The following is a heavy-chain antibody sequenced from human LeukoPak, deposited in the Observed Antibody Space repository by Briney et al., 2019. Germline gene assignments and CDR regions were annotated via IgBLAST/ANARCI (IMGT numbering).Heavy chain of an antibody. D-gene: IGHD5-18*01. J-gene: IGHJ6*03. CDR2: IIPIFGTA. Sequence: SVKVSCKASGGTFSSYAISWVRQAPGQGLEWMGGIIPIFGTANYAQKFQGRVTITTDESTSTAYMELSSLRSEDTAVYYCAGPGRGYSYGFGPRDYYYMDVWGKGTTVTVSS. CDR3: AGPGRGYSYGFGPRDYYYMDV. V-gene: IGHV1-69*05. CDR1: GGTFSSYA.